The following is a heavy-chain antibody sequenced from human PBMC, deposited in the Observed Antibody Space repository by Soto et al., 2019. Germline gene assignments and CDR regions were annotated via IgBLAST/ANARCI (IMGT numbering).Heavy chain of an antibody. CDR2: ISSSSSTI. D-gene: IGHD2-2*01. CDR3: ARVLSPWPLSSIDY. Sequence: GESLRLSCAASGFTFSSYSMNWVRQAPGKGLEWVSYISSSSSTIYYADSVKGRFTISRDNAQNSLYLQMNSLRAEDTAVYYCARVLSPWPLSSIDYWGQGTLVTVSS. J-gene: IGHJ4*02. CDR1: GFTFSSYS. V-gene: IGHV3-48*01.